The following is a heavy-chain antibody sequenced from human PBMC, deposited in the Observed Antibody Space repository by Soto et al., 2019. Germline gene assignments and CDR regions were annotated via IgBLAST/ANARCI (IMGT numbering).Heavy chain of an antibody. CDR1: GFTFSSYS. CDR2: ISSSSSYI. CDR3: ARNDGSGFPFDY. Sequence: GGSLRLSCAASGFTFSSYSMNWVRQAPGKGLEWVSSISSSSSYIYYADSVKGRFTISRDNAKNSLYLQMNSLRAEDTAVYYCARNDGSGFPFDYWGQGTLVTVSS. J-gene: IGHJ4*02. V-gene: IGHV3-21*01. D-gene: IGHD6-19*01.